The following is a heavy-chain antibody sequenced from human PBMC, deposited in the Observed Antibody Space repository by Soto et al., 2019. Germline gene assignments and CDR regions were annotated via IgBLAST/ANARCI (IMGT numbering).Heavy chain of an antibody. V-gene: IGHV4-31*03. D-gene: IGHD3-22*01. CDR3: ARVGYYYDSSGSPVFDY. J-gene: IGHJ4*02. CDR1: GGSISSGGYY. CDR2: IYYSGST. Sequence: SETLSLTCTVSGGSISSGGYYWSWIRQHTGKGLEWIGYIYYSGSTYYNPSLKSRVTISVDTSKNQFSLKLSSVTAADTAVYYCARVGYYYDSSGSPVFDYWGQGTLVTVSS.